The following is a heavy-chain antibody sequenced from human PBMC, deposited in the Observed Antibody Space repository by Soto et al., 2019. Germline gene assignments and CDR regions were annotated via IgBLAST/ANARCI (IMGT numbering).Heavy chain of an antibody. CDR2: ISSDGSNI. V-gene: IGHV3-33*08. CDR1: GFTFGDHG. Sequence: GGFLRLLCTASGFTFGDHGMHWVRQAPGKGLEWVADISSDGSNIYYADSVKGRFTISRDNAKNSLYLQMNSLRAEDTAVYYCARHPERIAQIGWFDPWGQGTLVTVSS. D-gene: IGHD6-13*01. J-gene: IGHJ5*02. CDR3: ARHPERIAQIGWFDP.